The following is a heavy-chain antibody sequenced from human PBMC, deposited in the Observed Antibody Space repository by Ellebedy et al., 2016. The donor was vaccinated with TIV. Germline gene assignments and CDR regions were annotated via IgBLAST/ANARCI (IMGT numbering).Heavy chain of an antibody. J-gene: IGHJ5*02. CDR1: GFNFSSYW. V-gene: IGHV3-7*01. Sequence: GESLKISCAASGFNFSSYWMTWVRQAPGKGLEWVAKIRQEGDEIYYVESVKGRFTISRDNAKNSLFLQMNSLRVEDTAVYYCARRESDGDYAVQVNPWFDPWGQGTLVTVSS. D-gene: IGHD4-17*01. CDR2: IRQEGDEI. CDR3: ARRESDGDYAVQVNPWFDP.